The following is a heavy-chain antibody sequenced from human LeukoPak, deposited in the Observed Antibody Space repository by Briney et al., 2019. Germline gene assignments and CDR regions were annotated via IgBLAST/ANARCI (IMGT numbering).Heavy chain of an antibody. J-gene: IGHJ3*02. CDR2: IIPIFGTA. Sequence: SVKVSCKASVGTFSSYAVSWVRHAPGQGLEWMGGIIPIFGTANYAQKFQGRVTITTDESTSTAYMELSSLRSEDTAVYYCARGPIDSSGYYGVFDAFDIWGQGTMVTVSS. CDR3: ARGPIDSSGYYGVFDAFDI. CDR1: VGTFSSYA. V-gene: IGHV1-69*05. D-gene: IGHD3-22*01.